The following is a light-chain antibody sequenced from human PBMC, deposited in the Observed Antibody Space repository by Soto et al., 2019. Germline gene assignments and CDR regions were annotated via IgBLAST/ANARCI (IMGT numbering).Light chain of an antibody. Sequence: QSVLTQPASVSGSPGQSITISCTGTSSDVGGYNYVSWYQQHPGTAPKLMIYDVGNRPSGVSNRFSGSKSGNTASLTISGLQAEDEADYYCSSYTGDSTSFGGGTKVTVL. J-gene: IGLJ2*01. CDR1: SSDVGGYNY. CDR2: DVG. CDR3: SSYTGDSTS. V-gene: IGLV2-14*01.